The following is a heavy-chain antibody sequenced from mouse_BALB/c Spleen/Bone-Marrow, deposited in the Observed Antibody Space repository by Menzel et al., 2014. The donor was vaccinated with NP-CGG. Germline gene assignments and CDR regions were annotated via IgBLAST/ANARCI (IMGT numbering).Heavy chain of an antibody. D-gene: IGHD1-1*01. CDR3: ARLSYYGRFAY. V-gene: IGHV4-1*02. J-gene: IGHJ3*01. CDR2: INPDSSTT. CDR1: GFDFSRYW. Sequence: EVQLQESGGGLVQPGGSLKLSCAASGFDFSRYWMSWVRQAPGKGLEWIGEINPDSSTTNYTPSLKDKFIISRDNAKNTLYLQMSKVRSEDTALYYCARLSYYGRFAYWGQGTLVTVSA.